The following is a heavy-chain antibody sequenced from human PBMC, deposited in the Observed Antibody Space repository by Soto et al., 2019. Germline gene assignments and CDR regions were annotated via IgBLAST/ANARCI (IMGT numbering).Heavy chain of an antibody. CDR2: ISSSGSTI. CDR3: ASMGDYDSSGHDAFDI. Sequence: PGGSLRLSCAASGFTFSDYYMSWIRQAPGKGLEWVSYISSSGSTIYYADSVKGRFTIPRDNAKNSLYLQMNSLRAEDTAVYYCASMGDYDSSGHDAFDIWGQGTMVTVSS. J-gene: IGHJ3*02. CDR1: GFTFSDYY. D-gene: IGHD3-22*01. V-gene: IGHV3-11*01.